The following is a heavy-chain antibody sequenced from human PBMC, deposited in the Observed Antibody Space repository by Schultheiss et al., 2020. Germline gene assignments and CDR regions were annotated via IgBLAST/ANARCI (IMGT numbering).Heavy chain of an antibody. D-gene: IGHD2-21*01. CDR3: ARGRIRDAFDI. CDR1: GGSFSGYY. V-gene: IGHV4-59*12. J-gene: IGHJ3*02. CDR2: IYYSGST. Sequence: SATLSLTCAVYGGSFSGYYCSWIRQPPGKGLEWIGYIYYSGSTNYNPSLKSRVTISVDTSKNQFSLKLSSVTAADTAVYYCARGRIRDAFDIWGQGTIVTVSS.